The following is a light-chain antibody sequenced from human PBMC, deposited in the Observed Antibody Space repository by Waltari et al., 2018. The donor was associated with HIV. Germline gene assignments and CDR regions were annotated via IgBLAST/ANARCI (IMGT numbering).Light chain of an antibody. CDR1: QSVSSGY. V-gene: IGKV3-20*01. Sequence: IVLTQSPGTLSLSPGERATLSCRASQSVSSGYLAWYQQKPGQGPRLLIYGASNRATGIPDRFSGSGSGTDFTLTISRLEPEDFAVYYCQQYSSSPPITFGQGTRLEIK. CDR2: GAS. J-gene: IGKJ5*01. CDR3: QQYSSSPPIT.